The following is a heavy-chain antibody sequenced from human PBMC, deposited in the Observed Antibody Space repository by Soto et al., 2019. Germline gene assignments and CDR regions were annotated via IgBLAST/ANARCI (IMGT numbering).Heavy chain of an antibody. D-gene: IGHD6-13*01. V-gene: IGHV4-39*01. CDR1: GGSISSSSYY. CDR2: IYYSGST. Sequence: SETLSLTCPVSGGSISSSSYYWGWIRQPPGKGLEWIGSIYYSGSTYYNPSLKSRVTISVDTSKNQFSLKLSSVTAADTAVYYCARLLGQQLVRSPLDYWGQGTLVTVSS. CDR3: ARLLGQQLVRSPLDY. J-gene: IGHJ4*02.